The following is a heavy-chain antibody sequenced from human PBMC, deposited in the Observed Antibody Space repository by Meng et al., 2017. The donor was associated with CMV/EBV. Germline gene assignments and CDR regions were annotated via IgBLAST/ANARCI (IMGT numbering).Heavy chain of an antibody. V-gene: IGHV3-30*02. D-gene: IGHD2-2*02. J-gene: IGHJ6*02. Sequence: GESLKISCAASGFTFSSYGMHWVRQAPGKGLEWVAFIRCDGSNKYYADSVKGRFTISRDNSKNTLYLQMNSLRAEDTAVYYCAKTIGYCSSTSCYKPLYYYYGMDVWGQGTTVTVSS. CDR1: GFTFSSYG. CDR3: AKTIGYCSSTSCYKPLYYYYGMDV. CDR2: IRCDGSNK.